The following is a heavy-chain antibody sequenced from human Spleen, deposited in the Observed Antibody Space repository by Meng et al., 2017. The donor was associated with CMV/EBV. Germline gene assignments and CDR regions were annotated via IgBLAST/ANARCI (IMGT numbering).Heavy chain of an antibody. V-gene: IGHV3-73*01. CDR1: GFTFSGST. Sequence: GESLKISCAASGFTFSGSTMHWVRQASGKGLEWVGRIRSKANSYATAYAASVKGRFTISRDDSKNTAYLQMNSLKTEDTAVYYCAGDCTSTSCYSRGMDVWGQGTTVTVSS. CDR2: IRSKANSYAT. D-gene: IGHD2-2*01. CDR3: AGDCTSTSCYSRGMDV. J-gene: IGHJ6*02.